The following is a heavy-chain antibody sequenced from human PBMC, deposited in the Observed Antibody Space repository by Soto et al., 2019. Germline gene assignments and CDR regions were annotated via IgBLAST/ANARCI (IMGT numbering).Heavy chain of an antibody. CDR3: ARQSGYCSGGSCLYYYYYGMDV. CDR1: GGTFSSYA. D-gene: IGHD2-15*01. CDR2: ILPIFGTA. V-gene: IGHV1-69*01. Sequence: QVQLVQSGAEVKKPGSSVKVSCKASGGTFSSYAISWVRQAPGHGLEWMGGILPIFGTANYAQKFQGRVTITADESTSTAYMELSSVRSEDTAVYYCARQSGYCSGGSCLYYYYYGMDVWGQGTTVTVSS. J-gene: IGHJ6*02.